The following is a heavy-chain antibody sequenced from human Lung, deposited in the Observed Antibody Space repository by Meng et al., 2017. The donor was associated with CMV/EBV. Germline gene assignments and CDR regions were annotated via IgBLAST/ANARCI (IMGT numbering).Heavy chain of an antibody. V-gene: IGHV3-66*02. Sequence: ESXKISCAASGLTVSSNYMSWVRQAPGKGLEWVSVIYSGGSTYYADSVKGRFTISRDNSKNTLYLQMNSLRAEDTAVYYCARDRGEGSDPGGQGTLVTVSS. CDR1: GLTVSSNY. CDR3: ARDRGEGSDP. D-gene: IGHD3-16*01. J-gene: IGHJ5*02. CDR2: IYSGGST.